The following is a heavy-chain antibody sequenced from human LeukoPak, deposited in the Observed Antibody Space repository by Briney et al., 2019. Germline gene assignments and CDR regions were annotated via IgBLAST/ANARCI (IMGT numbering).Heavy chain of an antibody. CDR2: IYYSGST. D-gene: IGHD1-26*01. Sequence: SETLSLTCTVSGGSISSGGYYWSWIRQHPGKGLEWIGHIYYSGSTYYNPSLKSRVTISVDTSKNQFSLKLSSVTAADTAVYYCARAQGGVGAFDIWGQGTMVTVSS. CDR1: GGSISSGGYY. CDR3: ARAQGGVGAFDI. J-gene: IGHJ3*02. V-gene: IGHV4-31*03.